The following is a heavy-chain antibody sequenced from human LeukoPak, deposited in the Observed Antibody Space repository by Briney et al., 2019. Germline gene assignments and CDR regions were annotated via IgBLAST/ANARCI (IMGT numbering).Heavy chain of an antibody. V-gene: IGHV3-7*01. CDR2: IKQDGSEK. D-gene: IGHD1-7*01. CDR3: ARKGAALELWSFDY. J-gene: IGHJ4*02. CDR1: EFTFSSYW. Sequence: GVLRLSCAASEFTFSSYWMSWVRQAPGKGLEWVANIKQDGSEKYYVDSVKGRFTISRDNAKNSLYLQMNRLRAEDTAVYYCARKGAALELWSFDYWGQGTLVTVSS.